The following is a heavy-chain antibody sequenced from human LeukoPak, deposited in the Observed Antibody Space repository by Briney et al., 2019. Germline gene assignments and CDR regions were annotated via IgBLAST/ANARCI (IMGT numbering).Heavy chain of an antibody. D-gene: IGHD2-21*02. CDR3: AKDPAYCGGDCYPSDY. Sequence: GGSLRLSCAASGFTFSDYSMNWVRQAPGKGLEWVSYISGSSSIIYHADSVKGRFTISRDNAKNSLYLQMNSLRAEDTAVYYCAKDPAYCGGDCYPSDYWGQGTLVTVSS. CDR2: ISGSSSII. V-gene: IGHV3-48*04. CDR1: GFTFSDYS. J-gene: IGHJ4*02.